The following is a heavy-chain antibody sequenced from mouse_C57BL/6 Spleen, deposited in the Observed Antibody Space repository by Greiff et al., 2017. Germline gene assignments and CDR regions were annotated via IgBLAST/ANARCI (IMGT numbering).Heavy chain of an antibody. CDR2: ISSGSSTI. Sequence: EVMLVESGGGLVKPGGSLKLSCAASGFTFSDYGMHWVRQAPEKGLEWVAYISSGSSTIYYADTVKGRFTISRDNAKNTLFLQMTSLRSEDTAMYYCARAPNWDVAMDYWGQGTSVTVSS. D-gene: IGHD4-1*01. V-gene: IGHV5-17*01. CDR3: ARAPNWDVAMDY. J-gene: IGHJ4*01. CDR1: GFTFSDYG.